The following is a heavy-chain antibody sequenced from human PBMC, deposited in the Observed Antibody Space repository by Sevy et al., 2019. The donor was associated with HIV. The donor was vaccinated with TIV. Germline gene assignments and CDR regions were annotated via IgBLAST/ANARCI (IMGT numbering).Heavy chain of an antibody. V-gene: IGHV1-2*06. Sequence: ASVKVSCKASGYTFTDYYVHWVRQAPGQGLEWMGRINPISGGTNYAQKFQGRVTMTRDRSISTGYMELSSLRSDDTAVYYWARAQNRYGGSVNYWGQGTLVTVSS. CDR1: GYTFTDYY. CDR3: ARAQNRYGGSVNY. CDR2: INPISGGT. J-gene: IGHJ4*02. D-gene: IGHD3-10*01.